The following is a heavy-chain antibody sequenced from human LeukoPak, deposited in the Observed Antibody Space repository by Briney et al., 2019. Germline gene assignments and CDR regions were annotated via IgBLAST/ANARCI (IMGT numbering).Heavy chain of an antibody. V-gene: IGHV4-39*07. CDR2: IYYSGST. CDR3: ARQGADWGGPGAFDI. Sequence: PGALSLTPTDPRGSITGGNTWGGWVRQPPGEGLGWHGCIYYSGSTYYNPSLKSQVTISVDKSKNQYSLKLTSVTAADTAVYYCARQGADWGGPGAFDIWGQGTMVTVSS. J-gene: IGHJ3*02. D-gene: IGHD3/OR15-3a*01. CDR1: RGSITGGNTW.